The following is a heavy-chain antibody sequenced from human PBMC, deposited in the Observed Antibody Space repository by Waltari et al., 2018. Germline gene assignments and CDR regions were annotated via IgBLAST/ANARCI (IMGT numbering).Heavy chain of an antibody. CDR3: ASIRIYDYGDYDGY. CDR2: INPNSGGT. CDR1: GYTFTGYY. V-gene: IGHV1-2*06. Sequence: QVQLVQSGAEVKKPGASVKVSCKASGYTFTGYYMHWVRQAPGQGLEWMGRINPNSGGTNYAQKCQGRVTMTRDTSISTAYMELSRLRSDDTAVYYCASIRIYDYGDYDGYWGQGTLVTVSS. D-gene: IGHD4-17*01. J-gene: IGHJ4*02.